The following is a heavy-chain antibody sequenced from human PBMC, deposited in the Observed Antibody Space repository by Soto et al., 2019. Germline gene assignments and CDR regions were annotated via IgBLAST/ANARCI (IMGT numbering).Heavy chain of an antibody. Sequence: SETLSLTCTVSGGSIASSYYYWGWIRQPPGKGLEWIGSFYYRGSTYYNPSLKNRVTISVDTSKNQFSLKLSSVTAADTAVYYCASTGDTGYEYHSPFDYWGQGTLVTVSS. J-gene: IGHJ4*02. CDR2: FYYRGST. V-gene: IGHV4-39*01. D-gene: IGHD5-12*01. CDR3: ASTGDTGYEYHSPFDY. CDR1: GGSIASSYYY.